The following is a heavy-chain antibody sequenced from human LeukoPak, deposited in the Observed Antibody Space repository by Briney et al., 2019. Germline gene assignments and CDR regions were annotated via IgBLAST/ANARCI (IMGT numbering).Heavy chain of an antibody. D-gene: IGHD4-23*01. CDR1: GFSFNNYA. Sequence: PGGSLRLSCAASGFSFNNYAMSWVRQAPGKGLEWVSAISTTGGSTYYADSVKGRFTVSRDNSKNTLSLQMDSLTVEDTALYYCAKDWTTVVTPKGYYFDSWGQGTLVTVSS. V-gene: IGHV3-23*01. J-gene: IGHJ4*02. CDR3: AKDWTTVVTPKGYYFDS. CDR2: ISTTGGST.